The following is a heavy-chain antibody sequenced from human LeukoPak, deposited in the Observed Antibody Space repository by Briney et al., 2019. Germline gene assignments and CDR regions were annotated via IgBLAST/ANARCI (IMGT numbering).Heavy chain of an antibody. V-gene: IGHV3-48*03. CDR3: ARDGYNYPLINYYYYMDV. Sequence: GGSLRLSCAASGFTFSSYEMNWVRQAPGKGLEWVSYISSSGSTIYYADSVKGRFTISRDNSKNTLYLQMNSLRAEDTAVYYCARDGYNYPLINYYYYMDVWGKGTTVTVSS. D-gene: IGHD5-24*01. CDR2: ISSSGSTI. J-gene: IGHJ6*03. CDR1: GFTFSSYE.